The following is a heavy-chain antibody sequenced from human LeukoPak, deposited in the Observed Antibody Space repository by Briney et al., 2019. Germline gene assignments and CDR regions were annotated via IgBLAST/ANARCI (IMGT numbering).Heavy chain of an antibody. D-gene: IGHD3-9*01. V-gene: IGHV3-30*18. J-gene: IGHJ4*02. Sequence: PGGSLRLSCAASGFTFSSYGMHWVRQAPGKGLEWVAVISYDGSNKYYADSVKGRFTISRDSSKNTLYLQMNSLRAEDTAVYYCAKDFGLRYFDWLFDYWGQGTLVTVSS. CDR2: ISYDGSNK. CDR3: AKDFGLRYFDWLFDY. CDR1: GFTFSSYG.